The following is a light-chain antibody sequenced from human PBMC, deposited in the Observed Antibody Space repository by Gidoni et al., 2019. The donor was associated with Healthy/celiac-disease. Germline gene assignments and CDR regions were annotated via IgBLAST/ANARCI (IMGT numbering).Light chain of an antibody. V-gene: IGKV3-20*01. CDR1: QSVSSSY. Sequence: EIVLTQSPGTLSLSPGERATLSCRASQSVSSSYLAWYQQKPGQAPRLLIYGASSRATGIPDRFSGSGSGTDFTLTISRLEPEDFAVYYCQQYGSSHTFRGXTKVEIK. CDR3: QQYGSSHT. J-gene: IGKJ4*01. CDR2: GAS.